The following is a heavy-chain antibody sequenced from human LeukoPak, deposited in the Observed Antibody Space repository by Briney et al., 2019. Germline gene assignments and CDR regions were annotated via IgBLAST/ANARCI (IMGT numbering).Heavy chain of an antibody. Sequence: GGSLRLSCAVSGSTVSTNYMTWVRQAPGKGLEWVSVIYSGGGTYYADSVKGRFTISRDNSKNTLYLQMNSLRAEDTAVYYCARRGYGDYAPFDYWGQGALVTVSS. CDR1: GSTVSTNY. CDR3: ARRGYGDYAPFDY. D-gene: IGHD4-17*01. V-gene: IGHV3-66*04. CDR2: IYSGGGT. J-gene: IGHJ4*02.